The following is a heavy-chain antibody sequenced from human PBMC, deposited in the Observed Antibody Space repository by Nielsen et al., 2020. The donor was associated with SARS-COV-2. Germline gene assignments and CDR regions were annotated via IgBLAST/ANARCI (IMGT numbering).Heavy chain of an antibody. V-gene: IGHV1-46*02. J-gene: IGHJ4*02. CDR2: INPSDGRT. D-gene: IGHD3-10*01. Sequence: ASVKVSCKASGYTFNKDFVHWVRQAPGQGLEWTGRINPSDGRTTSAEKSQGRVTMTRDTSSSTVYMELSSLRSDDTAVYYCATSWYHYPTSGWTPHVVHWGQGALVTVSS. CDR1: GYTFNKDF. CDR3: ATSWYHYPTSGWTPHVVH.